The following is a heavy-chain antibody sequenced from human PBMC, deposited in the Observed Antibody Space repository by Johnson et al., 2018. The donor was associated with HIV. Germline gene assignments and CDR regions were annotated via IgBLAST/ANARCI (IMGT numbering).Heavy chain of an antibody. CDR1: GFTVSSNY. CDR3: ARGPGGSAFDM. D-gene: IGHD3-16*01. Sequence: VQLVESGGGVVQPGRSLRLSCAASGFTVSSNYMSWVRQAPGKGLEWVSVIYDGGDTYYADSVKGRFAISRDNAKNSLYLQMNSLRAEDTAVYYCARGPGGSAFDMWGQGTLVTVSS. V-gene: IGHV3-66*01. J-gene: IGHJ3*02. CDR2: IYDGGDT.